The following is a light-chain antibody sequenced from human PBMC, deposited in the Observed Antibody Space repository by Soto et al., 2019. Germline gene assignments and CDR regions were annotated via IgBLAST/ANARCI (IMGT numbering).Light chain of an antibody. CDR3: QQSYSAPIT. Sequence: DIQMTQSPSSLSASVGDRVTITCRASQSISSYLNWYKQKPGKATKLMIYAASSLQSGVTSRFSGSGSGTDFTLTISSLQPEDFAAYYCQQSYSAPITFGQGTRLEIK. J-gene: IGKJ5*01. V-gene: IGKV1-39*01. CDR2: AAS. CDR1: QSISSY.